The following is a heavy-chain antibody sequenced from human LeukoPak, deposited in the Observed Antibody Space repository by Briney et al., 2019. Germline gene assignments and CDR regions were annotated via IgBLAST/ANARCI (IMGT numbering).Heavy chain of an antibody. CDR2: INHSGST. Sequence: SEPLSLTCAVYGGSFSGYYWSWIRQPPGKGLEWIGEINHSGSTNYNPSLKSRVTISVDTSKNQFSLKLSSVTAADTAVYYCARAAHRRPAEYFQHWGQGTLVTVSS. CDR3: ARAAHRRPAEYFQH. CDR1: GGSFSGYY. V-gene: IGHV4-34*01. J-gene: IGHJ1*01.